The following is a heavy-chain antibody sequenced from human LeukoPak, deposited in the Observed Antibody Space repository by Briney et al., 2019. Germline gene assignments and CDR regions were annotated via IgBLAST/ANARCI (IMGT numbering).Heavy chain of an antibody. J-gene: IGHJ4*02. CDR3: VSAIRGSPIDY. V-gene: IGHV3-7*01. CDR1: GFIFSNYW. CDR2: IKTDGSET. D-gene: IGHD3-10*01. Sequence: GGSLRLSCAASGFIFSNYWMGWVRQAPAKGLACVANIKTDGSETYYVDSVKGRFTISRDNAKNSLFLQMNSLRAEDTAIYYCVSAIRGSPIDYWGQGTLVSVPS.